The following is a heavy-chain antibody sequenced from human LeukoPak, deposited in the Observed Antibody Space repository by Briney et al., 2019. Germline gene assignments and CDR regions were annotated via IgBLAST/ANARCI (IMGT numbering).Heavy chain of an antibody. D-gene: IGHD2-15*01. CDR1: GGSFSGYY. Sequence: SETLSLTCAVYGGSFSGYYWSWIRQPPGKGLEWIGEINHSGSTNYNPSLKSRVTISVDTSKNQFSLKLSSVTAADTAVYYCARRAIYCSGGSCSVDPWGQGTLVTVSS. J-gene: IGHJ5*02. CDR3: ARRAIYCSGGSCSVDP. V-gene: IGHV4-34*01. CDR2: INHSGST.